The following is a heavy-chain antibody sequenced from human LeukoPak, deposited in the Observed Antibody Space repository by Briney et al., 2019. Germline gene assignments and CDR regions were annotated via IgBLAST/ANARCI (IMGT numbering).Heavy chain of an antibody. J-gene: IGHJ4*02. CDR2: IYPGDSDT. CDR1: GYSFTCYW. CDR3: ARHSGSYAVGY. V-gene: IGHV5-51*01. Sequence: GESPKISCKGSGYSFTCYWIGWVRQMPGKGLEWMGIIYPGDSDTRYSPSFQGQVTISADKSINTAYLQWSSLKASDTAMYYCARHSGSYAVGYWGQGTLVTVSS. D-gene: IGHD1-26*01.